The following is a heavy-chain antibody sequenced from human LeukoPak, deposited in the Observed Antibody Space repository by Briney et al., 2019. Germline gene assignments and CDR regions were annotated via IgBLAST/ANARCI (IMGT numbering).Heavy chain of an antibody. J-gene: IGHJ5*02. D-gene: IGHD2-2*01. Sequence: SETLSLTCAVYGGSFSGYYWSWIRQPPGKGLEWIGEINHSGSTNYNPSLKSRVTISVDTSKNQFPLKLNSVTAADTAVYYCAGYCSSTSCQSTPWGQGTLVTVSS. CDR1: GGSFSGYY. CDR2: INHSGST. CDR3: AGYCSSTSCQSTP. V-gene: IGHV4-34*01.